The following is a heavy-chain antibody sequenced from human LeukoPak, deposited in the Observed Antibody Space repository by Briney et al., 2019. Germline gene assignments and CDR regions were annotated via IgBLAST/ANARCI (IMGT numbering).Heavy chain of an antibody. J-gene: IGHJ4*02. D-gene: IGHD6-6*01. Sequence: EGSLRLSCAASGFTFSSYAMSWVRQAPGKGLEWVSAISGSGGSTYYADSVKGRFTISRDNSKNTLYLQMNSLRAEDTAVYYCAKYSSSFRSYYFDYWGQGTLVTVSS. CDR2: ISGSGGST. CDR1: GFTFSSYA. CDR3: AKYSSSFRSYYFDY. V-gene: IGHV3-23*01.